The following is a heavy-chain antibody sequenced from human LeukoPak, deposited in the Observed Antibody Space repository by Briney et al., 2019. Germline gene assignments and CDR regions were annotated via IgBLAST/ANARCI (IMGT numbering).Heavy chain of an antibody. Sequence: PGGSLRLSCAASGFTFSSYAMSWVRRAPGKGLEWVSAISGSGGSTYYADSVKGRFTISRDNSKNTLYLQMNSLRAEDTAVYYCAKAYDSSGYETFDYWGQGTLVTVSS. CDR1: GFTFSSYA. D-gene: IGHD3-22*01. V-gene: IGHV3-23*01. CDR2: ISGSGGST. J-gene: IGHJ4*02. CDR3: AKAYDSSGYETFDY.